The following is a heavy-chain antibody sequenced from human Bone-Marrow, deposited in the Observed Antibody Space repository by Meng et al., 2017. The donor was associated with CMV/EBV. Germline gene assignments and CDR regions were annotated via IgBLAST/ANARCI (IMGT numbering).Heavy chain of an antibody. CDR1: GGSISSSSYY. V-gene: IGHV4-61*01. D-gene: IGHD1-14*01. Sequence: SETLSLTCTVSGGSISSSSYYWSWIRQPPGKGLEWIAYIYYSGSANYNPSLKSRVTISVDTSKNQFSLKLSSVTAADTAVYYCARRCRINRYYYYYGMDVWGQGTTVPVSS. J-gene: IGHJ6*02. CDR3: ARRCRINRYYYYYGMDV. CDR2: IYYSGSA.